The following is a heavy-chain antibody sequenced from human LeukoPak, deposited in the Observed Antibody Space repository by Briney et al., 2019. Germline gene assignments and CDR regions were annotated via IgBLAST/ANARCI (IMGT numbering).Heavy chain of an antibody. D-gene: IGHD4-17*01. V-gene: IGHV4-4*02. J-gene: IGHJ5*02. CDR3: ARHGSTVTTARFDP. CDR2: IYHSGST. CDR1: GGSISSSNW. Sequence: SETLSLTCAVSGGSISSSNWWSWVRQPPGKGLEWIGEIYHSGSTNYNPSLKSRVTISVDKSKNQFSLKLSSVTAADTAVYYCARHGSTVTTARFDPWGQGTLVTVSS.